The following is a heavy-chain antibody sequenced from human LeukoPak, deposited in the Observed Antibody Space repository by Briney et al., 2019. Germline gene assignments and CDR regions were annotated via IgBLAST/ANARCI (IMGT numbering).Heavy chain of an antibody. CDR2: ISSSTSTI. CDR1: GFTFSVYG. V-gene: IGHV3-48*01. CDR3: ARRPPTGAALDH. D-gene: IGHD6-6*01. Sequence: GGSLRLSCAASGFTFSVYGMNWVRQAPGKGLEWISYISSSTSTINYADSVKGRFTISRDNANNSLCLQMHSLGVEDTAVYYCARRPPTGAALDHWGQGTLVTVSS. J-gene: IGHJ5*02.